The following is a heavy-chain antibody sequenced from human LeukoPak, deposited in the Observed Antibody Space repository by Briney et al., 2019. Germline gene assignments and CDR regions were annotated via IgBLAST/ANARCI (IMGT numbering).Heavy chain of an antibody. J-gene: IGHJ4*02. V-gene: IGHV4-39*01. Sequence: SETLSLTCTVSGGSISSSSYYWGWIRQPPGKGLERIGGIYYSGSTYYDPSLKSRVIISVDTSKNQFSLKVSSVTAADTAVYYCARHNYYDSSVDYWGQGTLVTVSS. CDR1: GGSISSSSYY. D-gene: IGHD3-22*01. CDR2: IYYSGST. CDR3: ARHNYYDSSVDY.